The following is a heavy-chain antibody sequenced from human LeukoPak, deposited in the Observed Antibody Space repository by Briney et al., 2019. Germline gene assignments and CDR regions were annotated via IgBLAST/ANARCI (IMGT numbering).Heavy chain of an antibody. J-gene: IGHJ4*02. CDR2: ISNSGTIT. Sequence: GGSLRLSCAASGFTFDDYGMSWVRQAPGKGLEWVSIISNSGTITSYADSVKGRFTISRDNSKNTVYLQMNSLRAEDTALYYCATESFHYWGQGTLVAVSS. D-gene: IGHD3-10*01. CDR1: GFTFDDYG. V-gene: IGHV3-23*01. CDR3: ATESFHY.